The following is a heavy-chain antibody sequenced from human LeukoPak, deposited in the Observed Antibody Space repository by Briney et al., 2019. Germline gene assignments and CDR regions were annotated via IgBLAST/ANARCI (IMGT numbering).Heavy chain of an antibody. CDR3: VKDWHILTGRNCFDP. Sequence: ASVKVSCKASGYTFNNYGSSWVRQAPGQGLEWMGWVSSYNGDTNYAQKFRGRVTMSTDTSTSTAYMELRGLRFDDTAIYYCVKDWHILTGRNCFDPWGQGTLVTVSS. J-gene: IGHJ5*02. CDR1: GYTFNNYG. V-gene: IGHV1-18*01. D-gene: IGHD3-9*01. CDR2: VSSYNGDT.